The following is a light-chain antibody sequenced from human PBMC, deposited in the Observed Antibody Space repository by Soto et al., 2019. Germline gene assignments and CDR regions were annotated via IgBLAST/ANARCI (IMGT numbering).Light chain of an antibody. Sequence: EIVLTQSPATLSLSPGDRATLSCRASQSVSRYLAWYQQKPGQAPRLLIYGASNRATGIPARFSGSGSGTDFTLTISSLEPEDFAVYYCQQRSSWPRLTFGGGTRVDI. V-gene: IGKV3-11*01. CDR2: GAS. J-gene: IGKJ4*01. CDR3: QQRSSWPRLT. CDR1: QSVSRY.